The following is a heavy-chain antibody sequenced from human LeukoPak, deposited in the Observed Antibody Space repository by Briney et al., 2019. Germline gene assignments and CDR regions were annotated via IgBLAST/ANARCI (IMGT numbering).Heavy chain of an antibody. V-gene: IGHV1-69*13. D-gene: IGHD6-19*01. CDR2: IIPIFGTA. CDR1: GGTFSSYA. Sequence: ASVNVSCKASGGTFSSYAISWVRQAPGQGLEWMGGIIPIFGTANYAQKFQGRVTITADESTSTAYMELSSLRSEDTAVYYCARTQKRIAVAASWYFDYWGQGTLVTVSS. CDR3: ARTQKRIAVAASWYFDY. J-gene: IGHJ4*02.